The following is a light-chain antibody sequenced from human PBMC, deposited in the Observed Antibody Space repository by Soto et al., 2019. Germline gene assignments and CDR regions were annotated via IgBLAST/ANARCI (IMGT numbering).Light chain of an antibody. Sequence: EIVMPQSPATLSVSPGERATLSCRASQSVSSNLAWYQQKPGQAPRLLIYGASTRATGIPARFSGSGSGTDFTLTISRLEPEDFAVYYCQQYGNSPWTFGQGTKVDIK. CDR2: GAS. J-gene: IGKJ1*01. CDR1: QSVSSN. V-gene: IGKV3-15*01. CDR3: QQYGNSPWT.